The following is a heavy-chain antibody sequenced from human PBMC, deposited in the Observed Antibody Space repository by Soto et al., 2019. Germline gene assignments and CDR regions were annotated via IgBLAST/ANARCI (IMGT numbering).Heavy chain of an antibody. D-gene: IGHD3-16*01. V-gene: IGHV3-33*01. CDR3: ARDRGGFYYGMDV. J-gene: IGHJ6*02. Sequence: LSCSTSGVIFTSYGLQSVRQAPGKGLEWVAVIWFDGDNKYYADSVKGRFTISRDDSKNTLYLQMNSLRTEDMGVYYCARDRGGFYYGMDVCGQGTTVTVSS. CDR2: IWFDGDNK. CDR1: GVIFTSYG.